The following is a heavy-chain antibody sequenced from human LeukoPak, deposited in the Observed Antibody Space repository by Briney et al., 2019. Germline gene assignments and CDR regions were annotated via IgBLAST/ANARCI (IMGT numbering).Heavy chain of an antibody. J-gene: IGHJ3*02. CDR2: ISYDGSNK. CDR1: GFTVSSNY. V-gene: IGHV3-30-3*01. Sequence: GGSLRLSCAASGFTVSSNYMSWVRQAPGKGLEWVAVISYDGSNKYYADSVKGRFTISRDNSKNTLYLQMNSLRAEDTAVYYCAREPTVAPNDAFDIWGQGTMVPVSS. D-gene: IGHD4-23*01. CDR3: AREPTVAPNDAFDI.